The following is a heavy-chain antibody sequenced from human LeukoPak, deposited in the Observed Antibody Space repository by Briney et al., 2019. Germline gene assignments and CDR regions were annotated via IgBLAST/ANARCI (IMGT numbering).Heavy chain of an antibody. CDR1: GGSISSYY. J-gene: IGHJ4*02. Sequence: SETLSLTCTVSGGSISSYYWSCIRQPPGKGLEWIGYIYYSGSTNYNPSLKSRVTISVDTSKNQFSLKLSSVTAADTAVYYCASRYYDSSGYPLFDYWGQGTLVTVSS. D-gene: IGHD3-22*01. CDR3: ASRYYDSSGYPLFDY. CDR2: IYYSGST. V-gene: IGHV4-59*01.